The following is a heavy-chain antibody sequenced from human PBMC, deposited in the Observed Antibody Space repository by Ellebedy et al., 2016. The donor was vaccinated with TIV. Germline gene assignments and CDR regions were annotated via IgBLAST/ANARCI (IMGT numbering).Heavy chain of an antibody. Sequence: AASVKVSCKASGYTFTSYGISWVRQAPGQGLEWMGWISAYNGNTNYTQKLQGRVSMTTDTSTSTAYMELRRLRSDDTAVYYCARTTNFGVVIIHGYDYWGQGTLVTVSS. CDR3: ARTTNFGVVIIHGYDY. CDR2: ISAYNGNT. V-gene: IGHV1-18*01. CDR1: GYTFTSYG. J-gene: IGHJ4*02. D-gene: IGHD3-3*01.